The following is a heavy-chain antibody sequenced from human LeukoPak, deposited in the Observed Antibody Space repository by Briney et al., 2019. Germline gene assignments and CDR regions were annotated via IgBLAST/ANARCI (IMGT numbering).Heavy chain of an antibody. D-gene: IGHD2-2*01. CDR3: ARSLARYCSSTSCYRGVWFDP. J-gene: IGHJ5*02. CDR1: GYSFTSYW. CDR2: TYPGDSDT. Sequence: GESLKISCKGSGYSFTSYWIGWVRQMPGKGLEWMGITYPGDSDTRYSPSFQGQVTLSADKSISTAYLQWSSLKASDTAMYYCARSLARYCSSTSCYRGVWFDPWGQGTLVTVSS. V-gene: IGHV5-51*01.